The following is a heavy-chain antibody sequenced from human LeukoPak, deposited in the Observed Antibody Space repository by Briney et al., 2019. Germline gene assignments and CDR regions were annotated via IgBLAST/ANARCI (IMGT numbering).Heavy chain of an antibody. D-gene: IGHD2-21*01. CDR3: AKPGEASNYYFDY. Sequence: PGGSLRLSCTASGFTFGTYDMSWVRQAPGKGLEWVSTVRVNGRSTYYADSVKGRFTISRDGSKNTLYLQMNSLRAEDTALYYCAKPGEASNYYFDYWGQGALVTVSS. CDR1: GFTFGTYD. CDR2: VRVNGRST. V-gene: IGHV3-23*01. J-gene: IGHJ4*02.